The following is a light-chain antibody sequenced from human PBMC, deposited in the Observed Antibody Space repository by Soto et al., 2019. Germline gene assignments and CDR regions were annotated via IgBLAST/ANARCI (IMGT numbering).Light chain of an antibody. V-gene: IGKV1-8*01. CDR3: QQRSNWPPT. CDR2: AAS. CDR1: QGISSY. J-gene: IGKJ5*01. Sequence: ASRMTQSPSSLSASTGDRFTICCQASQGISSYLAWYEQKPGKXPKXXIYAASTLQSGVPSRFRVIGSGTDFTLNLRCLQSEDGAVDECQQRSNWPPTFGQGTRLEI.